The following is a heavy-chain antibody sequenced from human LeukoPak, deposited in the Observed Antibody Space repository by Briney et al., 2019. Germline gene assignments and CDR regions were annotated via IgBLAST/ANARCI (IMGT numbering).Heavy chain of an antibody. J-gene: IGHJ5*02. V-gene: IGHV3-11*04. CDR1: GSTLSDHF. Sequence: GGSLRLSCAASGSTLSDHFMSWVRQAPGKGPEWISCITSSGSTIYYADSVKGRFTISRDNAKNSLYLQMNSLRAEDTAVYYCARTVWFGELSTWGQGTLVTVSS. D-gene: IGHD3-10*01. CDR2: ITSSGSTI. CDR3: ARTVWFGELST.